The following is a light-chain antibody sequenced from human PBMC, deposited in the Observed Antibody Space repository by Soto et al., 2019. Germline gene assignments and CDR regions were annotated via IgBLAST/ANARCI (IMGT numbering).Light chain of an antibody. V-gene: IGKV3-20*01. CDR3: QQYAGSLYT. J-gene: IGKJ2*01. CDR1: QRVSPY. CDR2: ATN. Sequence: VLTQSPGTLSLSPGEGATLSCRASQRVSPYLAWYQQKPGQAPRLLLFATNYRAPGIPDRFSGSGSGTDFSLTISRLEPEDFAVYYCQQYAGSLYTFAQGTKVDI.